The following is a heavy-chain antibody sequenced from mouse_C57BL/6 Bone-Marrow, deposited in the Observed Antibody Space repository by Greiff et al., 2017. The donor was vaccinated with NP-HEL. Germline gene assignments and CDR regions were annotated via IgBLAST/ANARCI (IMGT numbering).Heavy chain of an antibody. CDR1: GFTFNTYA. D-gene: IGHD2-4*01. V-gene: IGHV10-3*01. CDR3: VRSYDYDGKAWFAY. Sequence: EVKVVESGGGLVQPKGSLKLSCAASGFTFNTYAMHWVRQAPGKGLEWVARIRSKSSNYATYYADSVKDRFTISRDDSQSMLYLQMNNLKTEDTAMYYCVRSYDYDGKAWFAYWGQGTLVTVSA. CDR2: IRSKSSNYAT. J-gene: IGHJ3*01.